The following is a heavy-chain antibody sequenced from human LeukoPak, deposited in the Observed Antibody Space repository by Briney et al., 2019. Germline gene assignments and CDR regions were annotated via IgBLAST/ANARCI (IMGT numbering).Heavy chain of an antibody. D-gene: IGHD6-13*01. V-gene: IGHV1-18*01. CDR3: ARRIAAAATYNWFDP. J-gene: IGHJ5*02. CDR2: ISAYNGNT. Sequence: GASVKVSCKGSGYTFTSYGISWVRQRPGQGLEWMGWISAYNGNTNYAQTLQGRVTMTTDTSTSTAYMELRSLRSDDTAVYYCARRIAAAATYNWFDPWGQGTLVTVSS. CDR1: GYTFTSYG.